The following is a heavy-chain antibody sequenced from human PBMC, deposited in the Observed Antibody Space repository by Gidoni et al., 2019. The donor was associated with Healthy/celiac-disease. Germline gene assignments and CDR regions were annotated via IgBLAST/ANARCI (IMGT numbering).Heavy chain of an antibody. CDR3: ARVFGGSGSYSNNWFDP. V-gene: IGHV4-31*02. D-gene: IGHD3-10*01. CDR2: ST. Sequence: STYYNPSLKSRVTISVDTSKNQFSLKLSSVTAADTAVYYCARVFGGSGSYSNNWFDPWGQGTLVTVSS. J-gene: IGHJ5*02.